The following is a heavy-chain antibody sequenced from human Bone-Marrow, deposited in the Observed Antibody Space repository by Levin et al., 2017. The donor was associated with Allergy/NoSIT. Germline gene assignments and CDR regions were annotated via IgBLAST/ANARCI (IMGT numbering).Heavy chain of an antibody. J-gene: IGHJ4*02. CDR1: GFTFGDYA. V-gene: IGHV3-49*04. Sequence: GESLKISCTASGFTFGDYAMSWVRQAPGKGLEWVGFIRSKAYGGTTEYAASVKGRFTISRDDSKSIAYLQMNSLKTEDTAVYYCTRGPVATIIDWLCFDYWGQGTLVTVSS. CDR3: TRGPVATIIDWLCFDY. D-gene: IGHD5-12*01. CDR2: IRSKAYGGTT.